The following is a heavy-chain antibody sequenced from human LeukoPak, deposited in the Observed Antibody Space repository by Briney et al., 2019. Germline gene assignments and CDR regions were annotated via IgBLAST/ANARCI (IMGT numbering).Heavy chain of an antibody. CDR2: VHHSGGT. J-gene: IGHJ4*02. D-gene: IGHD5-18*01. Sequence: SETLSLTCTVSGGSIIGNSTDYWGWVRLTPGKGLEWIATVHHSGGTYVNPSLNRRVTISVHMSKSQFSLTLTSVTAADTAVYYCARQQSSSFLRRGYIESWGQGTLVTVSS. CDR3: ARQQSSSFLRRGYIES. CDR1: GGSIIGNSTDY. V-gene: IGHV4-39*01.